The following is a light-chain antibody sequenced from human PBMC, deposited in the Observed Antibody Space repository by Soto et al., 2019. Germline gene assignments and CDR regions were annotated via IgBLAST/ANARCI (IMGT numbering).Light chain of an antibody. Sequence: IQMTQSPSSLSASVGDRVTITCRASQSISTYLNWYQQKPGKAPKLLIFAASSLQSGVPSRFSGSGSGTDFTLTISSLQPEDFATYYCQQSYNTPITFGQGTRLEI. CDR1: QSISTY. CDR2: AAS. V-gene: IGKV1-39*01. J-gene: IGKJ5*01. CDR3: QQSYNTPIT.